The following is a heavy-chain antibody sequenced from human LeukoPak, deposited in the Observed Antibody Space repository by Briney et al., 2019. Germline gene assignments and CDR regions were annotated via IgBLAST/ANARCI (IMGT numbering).Heavy chain of an antibody. CDR1: GGSISSGDYY. D-gene: IGHD4-17*01. J-gene: IGHJ3*02. CDR3: ARVRPWFYGAPRGAFDI. V-gene: IGHV4-30-4*08. CDR2: IYYSGST. Sequence: SETLSLTCTVSGGSISSGDYYWSWIRQPPGTGLEWIGYIYYSGSTYYNPSLKSRVTISVDTSKNQFSLKLSSVTAADTAVYYCARVRPWFYGAPRGAFDIWGQGTMVTVSS.